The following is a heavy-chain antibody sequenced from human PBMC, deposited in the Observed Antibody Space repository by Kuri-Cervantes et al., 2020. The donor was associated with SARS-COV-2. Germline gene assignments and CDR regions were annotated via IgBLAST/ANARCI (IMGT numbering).Heavy chain of an antibody. V-gene: IGHV4-61*01. CDR2: IYYSGST. D-gene: IGHD5-18*01. Sequence: GSLRLSCTVSGGSVSSGSYYWSWIRQPPGKGLEWIGYIYYSGSTNYNPSLKSRVTISVDTSKNQFSLKLSSVTAADTAVYYCARVNVDTAMVNYFDYWGQGTLVTVSS. CDR1: GGSVSSGSYY. J-gene: IGHJ4*02. CDR3: ARVNVDTAMVNYFDY.